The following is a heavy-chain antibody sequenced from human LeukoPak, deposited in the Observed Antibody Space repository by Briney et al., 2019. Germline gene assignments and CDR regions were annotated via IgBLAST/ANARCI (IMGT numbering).Heavy chain of an antibody. Sequence: SETLSLTCTVSGGSISSSRYYWGWIRQPPGKGLEWIATIYYNGDTYYNPSLKSRLTISVDTSKNQFSLKLSSVTAADTAVYYCATPREMATIYDAFDIWGQGTMVTVSS. V-gene: IGHV4-39*01. J-gene: IGHJ3*02. CDR1: GGSISSSRYY. CDR2: IYYNGDT. D-gene: IGHD5-24*01. CDR3: ATPREMATIYDAFDI.